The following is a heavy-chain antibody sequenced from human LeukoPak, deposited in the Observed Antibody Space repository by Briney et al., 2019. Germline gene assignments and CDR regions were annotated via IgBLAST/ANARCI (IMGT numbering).Heavy chain of an antibody. J-gene: IGHJ4*02. V-gene: IGHV3-30-3*01. D-gene: IGHD3-16*01. CDR1: EFTFSSYA. CDR3: ARGLLIGSPYTLNDY. CDR2: ISYDGSNK. Sequence: GGSLRLSCAASEFTFSSYAMHWVRQAPGKGLEWVAVISYDGSNKYYADSVKGRFTISRDNSKNTLYLQMNSLRAEDTAVYYCARGLLIGSPYTLNDYWGQGTLVTVSS.